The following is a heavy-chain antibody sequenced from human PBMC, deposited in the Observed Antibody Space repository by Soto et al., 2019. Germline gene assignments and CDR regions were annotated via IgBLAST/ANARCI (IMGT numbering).Heavy chain of an antibody. CDR2: LDQSGGT. Sequence: PSETLSLTCAVVGDSLRGQSWNWIRQSPGKGLEWIGELDQSGGTNYNPSLKSRAIISDDTSKNQFSLTLTSATAADTAVYYCAREDSYGWSGEGLDAWGQGTTVTVSS. CDR1: GDSLRGQS. CDR3: AREDSYGWSGEGLDA. V-gene: IGHV4-34*01. D-gene: IGHD6-19*01. J-gene: IGHJ6*02.